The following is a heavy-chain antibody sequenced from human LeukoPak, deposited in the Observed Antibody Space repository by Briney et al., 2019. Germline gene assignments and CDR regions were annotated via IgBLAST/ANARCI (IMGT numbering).Heavy chain of an antibody. J-gene: IGHJ4*02. Sequence: GASVKVSCKASGYTFTSYDINWVRQAIGQGLEWMGWMNPNSGNTGYAQKFQGRVTMTRNTSISTAHMELSSLRSEDTAVYYCARGWSQVLYSSSWYGGDYWGQGTLVTVSS. CDR2: MNPNSGNT. D-gene: IGHD6-13*01. V-gene: IGHV1-8*01. CDR1: GYTFTSYD. CDR3: ARGWSQVLYSSSWYGGDY.